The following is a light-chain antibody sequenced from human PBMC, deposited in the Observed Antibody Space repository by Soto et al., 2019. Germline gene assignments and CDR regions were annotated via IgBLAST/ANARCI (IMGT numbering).Light chain of an antibody. J-gene: IGKJ4*01. CDR1: QTVSIN. V-gene: IGKV3-15*01. Sequence: EIVMTQSPATLSVSPGERATLSCRASQTVSINLAWYQQKPGQAPRLLIFDASTRATGIPARFSGSGSGTEFTLTISSLQSEDFAVYYCQQRSTWPLTFGGGTKVEIK. CDR2: DAS. CDR3: QQRSTWPLT.